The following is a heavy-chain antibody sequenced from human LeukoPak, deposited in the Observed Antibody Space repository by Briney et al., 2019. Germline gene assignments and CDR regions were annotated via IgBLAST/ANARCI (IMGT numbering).Heavy chain of an antibody. Sequence: RPSETLSLTCAVSNGSLIGYCWTWIRQSPGKGLEWIGEINRSGSPRYNPSPSLSRAALSVDASKNEFSLKLTSVTAADTAVYYCARGICPSSRANSYMDVWGKGTTVIVSS. V-gene: IGHV4-34*01. J-gene: IGHJ6*03. D-gene: IGHD1-1*01. CDR1: NGSLIGYC. CDR2: INRSGSP. CDR3: ARGICPSSRANSYMDV.